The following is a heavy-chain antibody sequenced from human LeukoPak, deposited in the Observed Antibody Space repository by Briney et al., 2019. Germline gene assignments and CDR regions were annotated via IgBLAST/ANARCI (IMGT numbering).Heavy chain of an antibody. CDR1: GFAFSSYW. J-gene: IGHJ4*02. Sequence: GGSLRLSCAASGFAFSSYWMLWVRQVPGKGLVWVSRINGDGTITTYADFAKGRFTISRDNTKNILYLEMNNLRAEDTGIYYCSRSQFDYWGQGILVTVS. V-gene: IGHV3-74*03. CDR3: SRSQFDY. CDR2: INGDGTIT.